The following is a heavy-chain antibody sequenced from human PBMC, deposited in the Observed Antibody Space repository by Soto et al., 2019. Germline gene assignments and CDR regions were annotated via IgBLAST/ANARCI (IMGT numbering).Heavy chain of an antibody. CDR2: IWYDGSNK. CDR1: GFTFSSYG. D-gene: IGHD3-16*02. Sequence: GGSLRLSCAASGFTFSSYGMHWVRQAPGKGLEWVAVIWYDGSNKYYADSVKGRFTISRDNSKNTLYLQMNSLRAEDTAVYYCATTRDYVWGSYRSGWYAFDIWGQGTMVTVSS. CDR3: ATTRDYVWGSYRSGWYAFDI. V-gene: IGHV3-33*01. J-gene: IGHJ3*02.